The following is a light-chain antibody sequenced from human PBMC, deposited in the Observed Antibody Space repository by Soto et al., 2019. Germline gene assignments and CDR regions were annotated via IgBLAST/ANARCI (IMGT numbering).Light chain of an antibody. CDR1: RDIADS. J-gene: IGKJ4*01. V-gene: IGKV1-33*01. Sequence: DTQMTQSPSSLSASVGDTVTITCQASRDIADSLNWYQQRAGQAPKLLIYDASNLQAGVPARFSGSGTGTSFILTINSLQSEDFATYYCQQYDDPFTFGGGTKVEIK. CDR2: DAS. CDR3: QQYDDPFT.